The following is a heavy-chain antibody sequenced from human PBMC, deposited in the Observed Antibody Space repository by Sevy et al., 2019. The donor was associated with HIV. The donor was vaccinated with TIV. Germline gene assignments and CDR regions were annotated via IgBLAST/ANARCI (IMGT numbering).Heavy chain of an antibody. Sequence: GGSLRLSCAASGFTFSSYAMSWVRQAPGKGLEWVSVISGNGGYTYYADSVKGRFTISRDTSKHTRNLQMNSLRAEDTAVYYCAKGSTSSSEVGYFDYWGQGTLVTVSS. CDR3: AKGSTSSSEVGYFDY. J-gene: IGHJ4*02. D-gene: IGHD2-2*01. CDR2: ISGNGGYT. V-gene: IGHV3-23*01. CDR1: GFTFSSYA.